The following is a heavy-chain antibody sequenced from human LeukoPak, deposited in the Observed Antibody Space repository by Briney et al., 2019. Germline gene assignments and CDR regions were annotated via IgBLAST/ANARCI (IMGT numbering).Heavy chain of an antibody. CDR3: ARDRSGYDFSAFDI. J-gene: IGHJ3*02. CDR1: GGSISSYY. V-gene: IGHV4-59*01. D-gene: IGHD5-12*01. CDR2: IYYSGGT. Sequence: SETLSLTCTVPGGSISSYYWSWIRKPPGKGLESIGYIYYSGGTNYNPSLKSRVTISVDTSKNQFSLKLSSVTAADTAVYYCARDRSGYDFSAFDIWGQGTMVTLSS.